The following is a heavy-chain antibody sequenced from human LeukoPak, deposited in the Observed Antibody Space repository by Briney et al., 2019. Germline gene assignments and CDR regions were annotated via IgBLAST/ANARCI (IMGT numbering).Heavy chain of an antibody. V-gene: IGHV3-33*01. Sequence: GGSLRLSCAASGFTFSSYGMHWVRQAPGKGLEWVAVIWYDGSNKYYADSVKGRFTISRDNSKNTLYLQMNSLRAEDTAVYYCARAKYYYDSSGYRNPPYYYYGMDVWGQGTTVTVSS. D-gene: IGHD3-22*01. CDR1: GFTFSSYG. J-gene: IGHJ6*02. CDR3: ARAKYYYDSSGYRNPPYYYYGMDV. CDR2: IWYDGSNK.